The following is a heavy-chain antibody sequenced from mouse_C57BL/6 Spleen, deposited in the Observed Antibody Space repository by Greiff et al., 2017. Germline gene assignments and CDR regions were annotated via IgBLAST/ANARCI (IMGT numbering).Heavy chain of an antibody. D-gene: IGHD1-1*01. V-gene: IGHV1-81*01. J-gene: IGHJ4*01. CDR2: IYPRSGNT. CDR1: GYTFTSYG. Sequence: VQLQQSGAELARPGASVKLSCKASGYTFTSYGISWVKQRTGQGLEWIGEIYPRSGNTYYNEKFKGKATLTADKSSSTAYMELRSLTSADSAVYCCARRPLITTVVATGVDYAMDDWGQGTSVTVSS. CDR3: ARRPLITTVVATGVDYAMDD.